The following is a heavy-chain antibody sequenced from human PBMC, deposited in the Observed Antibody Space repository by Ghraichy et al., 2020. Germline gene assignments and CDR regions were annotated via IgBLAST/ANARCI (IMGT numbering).Heavy chain of an antibody. CDR1: GGSFSGYY. CDR2: INHSGST. V-gene: IGHV4-34*01. CDR3: ARGPFIVGATRSSEGGAFDY. J-gene: IGHJ4*02. D-gene: IGHD1-26*01. Sequence: SETLSLTCAVYGGSFSGYYWSWIRQPPGKGLEWIGEINHSGSTNYNPSLKSRVTISVDTSKNQFSLKLSSVTAADTAVYYCARGPFIVGATRSSEGGAFDYWGQGTLVTVSS.